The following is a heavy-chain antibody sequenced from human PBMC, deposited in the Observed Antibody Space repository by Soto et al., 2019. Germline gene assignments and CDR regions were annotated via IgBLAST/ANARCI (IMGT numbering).Heavy chain of an antibody. D-gene: IGHD1-1*01. CDR1: GFTSSSYG. Sequence: AGSLRLSCAASGFTSSSYGMHWVRQAPGKGLEWVAVISYDGTSKYYADSVKGRFTISRDNSKNTLYLQMNSLRAEDTAVYYCALIRNYDAFDIWGQGTMVTVSS. J-gene: IGHJ3*02. CDR2: ISYDGTSK. V-gene: IGHV3-30*03. CDR3: ALIRNYDAFDI.